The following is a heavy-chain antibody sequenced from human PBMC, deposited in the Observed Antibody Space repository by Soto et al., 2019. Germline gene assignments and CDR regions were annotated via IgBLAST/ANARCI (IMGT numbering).Heavy chain of an antibody. V-gene: IGHV3-53*01. D-gene: IGHD6-13*01. J-gene: IGHJ6*02. CDR2: IYSGGST. CDR1: GFTVSSNY. Sequence: GSLRLSCAASGFTVSSNYMSWVRQAPGKGLEWVSVIYSGGSTYYADSVKGRFTISRDNSKNTLYLQMNSLRAEDTAVYYCARGRGIAAAYYYGMDVWGQGTTVTVSS. CDR3: ARGRGIAAAYYYGMDV.